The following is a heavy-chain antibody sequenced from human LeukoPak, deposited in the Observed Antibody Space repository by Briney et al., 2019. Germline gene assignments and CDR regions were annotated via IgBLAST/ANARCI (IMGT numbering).Heavy chain of an antibody. CDR2: ISGTGGRT. J-gene: IGHJ4*02. Sequence: GGSPRLSCAVSGITLSNYGMSCVRQAPGTGLEWGAGISGTGGRTNYADSVKGRFTISRDNPKNPLYLQMNSLRAEDTAVYFCAKRGVVVRVILVGFHREAYYFDSWGQGALVTVSS. D-gene: IGHD3-10*01. CDR3: AKRGVVVRVILVGFHREAYYFDS. CDR1: GITLSNYG. V-gene: IGHV3-23*01.